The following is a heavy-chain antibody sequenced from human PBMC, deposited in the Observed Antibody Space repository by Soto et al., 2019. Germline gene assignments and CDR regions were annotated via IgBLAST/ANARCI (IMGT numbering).Heavy chain of an antibody. J-gene: IGHJ5*02. CDR3: AIRIAAAGTKEIWFGP. D-gene: IGHD6-13*01. V-gene: IGHV4-31*03. CDR2: IYYSGST. Sequence: PSETLSLTCTVSVGSISSGGYYWSWIRQHPGKGLEWIGYIYYSGSTYYNPSLKSRVTISVDTSKNQFSLKLSSVTAADTAVYYCAIRIAAAGTKEIWFGPWGQGTLVTVSS. CDR1: VGSISSGGYY.